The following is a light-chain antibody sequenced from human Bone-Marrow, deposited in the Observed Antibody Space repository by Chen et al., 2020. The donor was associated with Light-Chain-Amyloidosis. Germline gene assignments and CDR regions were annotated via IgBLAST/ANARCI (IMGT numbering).Light chain of an antibody. Sequence: EIVLTQSPGTLSLSPGEGANLSCRASQTISSNYLTWYQQKFGQAPRLLIYGSTSRATGIPGRFTGSGSGTDFTLTINRLEPEDLAMYYCQEYGTSPLTFRGGTKVEIK. CDR3: QEYGTSPLT. J-gene: IGKJ4*01. CDR1: QTISSNY. CDR2: GST. V-gene: IGKV3-20*01.